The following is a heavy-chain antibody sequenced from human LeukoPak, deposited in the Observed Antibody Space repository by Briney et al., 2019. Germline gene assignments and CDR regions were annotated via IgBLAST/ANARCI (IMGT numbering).Heavy chain of an antibody. CDR3: AREGGLYRPLDY. Sequence: PSETLSLTCDRSGGSGASANWWTGVRQPPGKGLEWIGEVHLDGRTNYNPSLKSRLIMSVDLPENHISLKLTSVTAADTAVYYRAREGGLYRPLDYSGQGTLVTVSS. CDR1: GGSGASANW. J-gene: IGHJ4*02. V-gene: IGHV4-4*02. CDR2: VHLDGRT.